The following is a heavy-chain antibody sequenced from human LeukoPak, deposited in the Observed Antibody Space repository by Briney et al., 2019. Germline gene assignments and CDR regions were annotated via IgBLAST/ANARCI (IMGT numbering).Heavy chain of an antibody. Sequence: GGSLRLSCAASGFTFRNYAMPWVRQAPGKGLEWVSDLSASGGTTYYADSVKGRFTTSRDNSKNTLYLQMNSLRAEDTAVYYCAKLPREYCSSTSCPNWFDTWGQGTLVTVSS. D-gene: IGHD2-2*01. V-gene: IGHV3-23*01. J-gene: IGHJ5*02. CDR3: AKLPREYCSSTSCPNWFDT. CDR1: GFTFRNYA. CDR2: LSASGGTT.